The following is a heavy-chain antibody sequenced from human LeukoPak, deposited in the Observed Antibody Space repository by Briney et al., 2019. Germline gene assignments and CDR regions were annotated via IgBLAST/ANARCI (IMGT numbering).Heavy chain of an antibody. J-gene: IGHJ3*02. D-gene: IGHD6-13*01. V-gene: IGHV3-53*01. CDR1: GFTVSSNY. Sequence: GGSLRLSCAASGFTVSSNYMSWARQAPGKGLEWVSVIYSGGSTYYADSVKGRFTISRDNSKNTLYLQMNSLRAEDTAVYYCVRDGGSSWYGGVFDIWGQGTMVTVSS. CDR3: VRDGGSSWYGGVFDI. CDR2: IYSGGST.